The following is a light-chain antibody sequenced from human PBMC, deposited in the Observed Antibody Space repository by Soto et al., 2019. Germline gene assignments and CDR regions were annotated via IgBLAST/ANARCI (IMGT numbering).Light chain of an antibody. Sequence: QSALTQPPSASGSPGQSVAISCTGTSSDVGGFSYVSWYQQHPGKAPKLMIYEVSKRPSGVPARFSGSKSGNTASLTVSGLQAEDEADYYCSSYARNRDILFGGGTQLTVL. V-gene: IGLV2-8*01. CDR3: SSYARNRDIL. J-gene: IGLJ3*02. CDR1: SSDVGGFSY. CDR2: EVS.